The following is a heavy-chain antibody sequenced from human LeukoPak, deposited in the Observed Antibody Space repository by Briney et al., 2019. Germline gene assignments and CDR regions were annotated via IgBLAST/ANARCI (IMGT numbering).Heavy chain of an antibody. CDR1: GYTFTSYY. V-gene: IGHV1-46*01. D-gene: IGHD3-3*01. CDR2: IKPSGGST. Sequence: PGASVKVSCKASGYTFTSYYMHWVRQAPGQGLEWMGIIKPSGGSTSYAQKFQGRVTMTRDMSTSTVYMELSSLRSEDTAVYYCARASPGGTIFGVVAYYMDVWGKGTTVTVSS. J-gene: IGHJ6*03. CDR3: ARASPGGTIFGVVAYYMDV.